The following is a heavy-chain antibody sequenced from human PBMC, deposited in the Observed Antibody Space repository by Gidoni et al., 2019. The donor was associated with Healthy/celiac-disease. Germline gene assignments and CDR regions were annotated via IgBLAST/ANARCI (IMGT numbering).Heavy chain of an antibody. V-gene: IGHV3-49*04. J-gene: IGHJ4*02. CDR1: GLTFGDYA. Sequence: EVQLVESGGGLVQPGRSLRLSCTDSGLTFGDYAMSWVRQAPGKGLEWVGFIRSKAYGGTTEYAASVKGRFTISRDDSKSIAYLQMNSLKTDDTAVYYCTRESDSSGYYLGAYYFDYWGQGTLVTVSS. CDR3: TRESDSSGYYLGAYYFDY. CDR2: IRSKAYGGTT. D-gene: IGHD3-22*01.